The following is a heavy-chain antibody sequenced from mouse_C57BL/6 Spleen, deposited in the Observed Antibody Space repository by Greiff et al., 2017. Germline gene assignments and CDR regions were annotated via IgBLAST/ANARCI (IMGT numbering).Heavy chain of an antibody. D-gene: IGHD2-4*01. CDR1: GYTFTSYW. J-gene: IGHJ3*01. CDR2: IDPSDSYT. CDR3: ARREYDYDGTY. Sequence: VQLQQPGAELVKPGASVKLSCKASGYTFTSYWMQWVKQRPGQGLEWIGEIDPSDSYTNYNQKFKGKATLTVDTSSSTAYMQLSSLTSEDSAVYYCARREYDYDGTYWGQGTLVTVSA. V-gene: IGHV1-50*01.